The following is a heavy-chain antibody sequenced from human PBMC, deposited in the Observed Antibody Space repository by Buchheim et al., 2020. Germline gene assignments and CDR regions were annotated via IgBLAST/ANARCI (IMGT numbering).Heavy chain of an antibody. Sequence: EVQLVESGGGLVQPGGSLRLSCAASGFTFSSYWMSWVRQAPGKGLEWVANIKQDGSEKYYVDSVKGRFTISRDNAKNSLYLQMNSLRAEDPAVYYCAREKGWELLRYYYYGMDVWGQGTT. CDR3: AREKGWELLRYYYYGMDV. D-gene: IGHD1-26*01. CDR1: GFTFSSYW. V-gene: IGHV3-7*01. CDR2: IKQDGSEK. J-gene: IGHJ6*02.